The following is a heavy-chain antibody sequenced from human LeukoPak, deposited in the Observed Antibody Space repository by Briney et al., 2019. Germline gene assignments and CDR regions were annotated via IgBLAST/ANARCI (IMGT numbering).Heavy chain of an antibody. V-gene: IGHV4-59*01. D-gene: IGHD2-15*01. CDR1: GGSISGYY. CDR3: ARVVVVSATLKDWFDP. CDR2: IYFSGTT. Sequence: SETLSLTCTVSGGSISGYYWSWIRQPPGKGLEWIGNIYFSGTTNYNPSLKSRVTMSLDTSRNQFSLKVTSVTAADTAVYYCARVVVVSATLKDWFDPWGQGILVTVSS. J-gene: IGHJ5*02.